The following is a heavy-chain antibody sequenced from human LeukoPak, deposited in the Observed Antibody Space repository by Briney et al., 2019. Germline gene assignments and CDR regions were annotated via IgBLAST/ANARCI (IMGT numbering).Heavy chain of an antibody. J-gene: IGHJ4*02. CDR2: IRGSGGTT. CDR3: AKGSVAAVVTFIDF. Sequence: GGSLRLSCAASGFTFSRYTMTWVRQAPGKGLEWVSAIRGSGGTTYYADSVKGRFTISRDNSKNTLYLQMNSLRAEDTAVYYCAKGSVAAVVTFIDFWGQGTLVTVSS. CDR1: GFTFSRYT. D-gene: IGHD6-13*01. V-gene: IGHV3-23*01.